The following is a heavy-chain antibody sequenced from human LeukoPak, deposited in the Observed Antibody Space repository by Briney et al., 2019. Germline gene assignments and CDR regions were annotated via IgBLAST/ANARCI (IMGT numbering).Heavy chain of an antibody. CDR1: GFTINTFS. J-gene: IGHJ5*01. CDR2: IFSGSSYI. CDR3: ARDADNWNDFGWFDS. V-gene: IGHV3-21*01. Sequence: GSLRLSCAASGFTINTFSMSWVRQAPGKGLEWVSSIFSGSSYIFYADSVRGRFTISRDKAKNSLYLQMNSLRAEVTAVYYCARDADNWNDFGWFDSWGQGTLVTVSS. D-gene: IGHD1-20*01.